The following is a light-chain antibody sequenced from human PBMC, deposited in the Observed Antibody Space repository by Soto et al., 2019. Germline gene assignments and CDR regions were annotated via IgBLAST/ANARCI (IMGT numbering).Light chain of an antibody. Sequence: DIQMTQSPSTLSASVGDRVIITCRASQSISSWLAWYQQKPGKAPKLLIYKASTLESGVPSRFSGSGSGTGFTLTISSLQPDDFATYYCQQYDTYWTFGQGTKVEIK. CDR1: QSISSW. J-gene: IGKJ1*01. V-gene: IGKV1-5*03. CDR2: KAS. CDR3: QQYDTYWT.